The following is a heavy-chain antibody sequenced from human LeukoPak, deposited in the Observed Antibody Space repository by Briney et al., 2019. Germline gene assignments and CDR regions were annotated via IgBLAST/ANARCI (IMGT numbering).Heavy chain of an antibody. V-gene: IGHV3-23*01. J-gene: IGHJ5*02. CDR2: ISGSGGST. D-gene: IGHD1-26*01. Sequence: PGGSLRLSCAAAGFTFSSYDMSWVRQAPGKGLEWVTAISGSGGSTYYADSVKGRFTISRDNSKNTLYLQMNSLRAEDTAVYYCAKDVVGATTDNWFDPWGQGTLVTVSS. CDR3: AKDVVGATTDNWFDP. CDR1: GFTFSSYD.